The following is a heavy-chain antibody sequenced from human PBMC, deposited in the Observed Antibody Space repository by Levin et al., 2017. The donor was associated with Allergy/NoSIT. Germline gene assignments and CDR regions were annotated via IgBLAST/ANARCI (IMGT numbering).Heavy chain of an antibody. Sequence: GGSLRLSCAASGFTFSSYGMHWVRQAPGKGLEWVAVIWFDGSNKYYADSVKGRFTISRDNSKKTLYLQMNSLRAEDTAVYYCAREGPLIKYYYYGMDVWGQGTTVTVSS. CDR1: GFTFSSYG. CDR2: IWFDGSNK. CDR3: AREGPLIKYYYYGMDV. V-gene: IGHV3-33*01. J-gene: IGHJ6*02.